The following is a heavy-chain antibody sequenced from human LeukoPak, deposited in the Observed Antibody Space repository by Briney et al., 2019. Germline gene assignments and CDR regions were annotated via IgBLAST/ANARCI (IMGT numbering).Heavy chain of an antibody. CDR3: VRVKGGIFEF. Sequence: SQTLSLTCAISGDSVSSNSAAWNWIRQSPSRGLEWLGRTYYRSKWDYDYATSVKGRITINPDTSKNQFSLQLSSVTSEDTAVYYCVRVKGGIFEFWGQGTPVTVSP. V-gene: IGHV6-1*01. J-gene: IGHJ4*02. CDR1: GDSVSSNSAA. D-gene: IGHD1-26*01. CDR2: TYYRSKWDY.